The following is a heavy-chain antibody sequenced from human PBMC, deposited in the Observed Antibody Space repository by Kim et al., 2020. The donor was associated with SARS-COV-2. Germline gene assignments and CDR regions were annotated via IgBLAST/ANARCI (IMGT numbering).Heavy chain of an antibody. D-gene: IGHD6-19*01. V-gene: IGHV4-34*01. J-gene: IGHJ5*02. CDR2: INHSGST. CDR1: GGSFSGYY. CDR3: ARVRRQWLSYNWFDP. Sequence: SETLSLTCAVYGGSFSGYYWSWIRQPPGKGLEWIGEINHSGSTNYNPSLKSRVTISVDTSKNQFSLKLSSVTAADTAVYYCARVRRQWLSYNWFDPWGQGTLVTVSS.